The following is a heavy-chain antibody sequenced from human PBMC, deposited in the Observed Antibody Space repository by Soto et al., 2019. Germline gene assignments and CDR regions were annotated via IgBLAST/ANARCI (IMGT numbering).Heavy chain of an antibody. Sequence: QVQLVQSGTEVKKPGSSVKVSCKASGGTFNKYAIDWVRQAPGQGLEWMGGITPLFGTPNYAQRFQGRVTISADEVTSTAYMELSSLRSDDTGVYYCARQFDYDTSGYYYAYWGQGTLVTVSS. V-gene: IGHV1-69*01. D-gene: IGHD3-22*01. CDR3: ARQFDYDTSGYYYAY. CDR2: ITPLFGTP. J-gene: IGHJ4*02. CDR1: GGTFNKYA.